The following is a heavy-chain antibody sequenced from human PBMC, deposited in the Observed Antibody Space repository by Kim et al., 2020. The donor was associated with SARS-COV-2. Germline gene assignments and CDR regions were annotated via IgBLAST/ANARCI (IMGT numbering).Heavy chain of an antibody. CDR2: ISGNGGDT. CDR3: AKGTSGWFGGWFDP. Sequence: GGSLRLSCAASGFTFSNFAMTWVRQAPGKGLEWVSGISGNGGDTYYADSVKGRFTISRNKFKDTLYLQINRLRPEDTAVYYCAKGTSGWFGGWFDPWGQGTVVTVSS. V-gene: IGHV3-23*01. J-gene: IGHJ5*02. CDR1: GFTFSNFA. D-gene: IGHD6-19*01.